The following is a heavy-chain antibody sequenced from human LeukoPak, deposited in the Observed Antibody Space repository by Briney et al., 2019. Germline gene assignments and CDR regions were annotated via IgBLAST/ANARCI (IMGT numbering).Heavy chain of an antibody. CDR3: ARVPYSSGWAFDY. J-gene: IGHJ4*02. Sequence: PSETLSLTCTVSGGSISSYYWSWIRQPPGKGLEWIGYIYYSGSTNYNPSLKSRVTISVDTSKNQFSLKLSSVTAADTAVYYCARVPYSSGWAFDYWGQGTLVTVSS. V-gene: IGHV4-59*01. CDR1: GGSISSYY. D-gene: IGHD6-19*01. CDR2: IYYSGST.